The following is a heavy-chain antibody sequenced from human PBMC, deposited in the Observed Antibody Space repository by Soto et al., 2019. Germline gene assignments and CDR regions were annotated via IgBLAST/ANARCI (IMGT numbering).Heavy chain of an antibody. J-gene: IGHJ4*02. Sequence: GGSLRLSCAASGLTFSNYAMNWVRQAPGTGLEWVSAISGSGARTYYADSVKGRFTISRDNSMNTLYLQMNTLRAEDTAIYYCAKVSSSWYAGFFDLWGQGTLVTVSS. D-gene: IGHD6-13*01. CDR3: AKVSSSWYAGFFDL. V-gene: IGHV3-23*01. CDR1: GLTFSNYA. CDR2: ISGSGART.